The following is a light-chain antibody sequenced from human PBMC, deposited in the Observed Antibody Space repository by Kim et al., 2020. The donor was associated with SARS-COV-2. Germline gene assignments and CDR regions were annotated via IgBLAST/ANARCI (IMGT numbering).Light chain of an antibody. CDR1: QSLNNN. CDR3: QQYNDWPLA. Sequence: VSPGERATLSCRANQSLNNNLAWYQQKPGKAPRLLMYGASSRATGIQARFTGSGSGTEFTLTISSLQSEDSAVYYCQQYNDWPLAFGGGTKVDIK. V-gene: IGKV3-15*01. J-gene: IGKJ4*01. CDR2: GAS.